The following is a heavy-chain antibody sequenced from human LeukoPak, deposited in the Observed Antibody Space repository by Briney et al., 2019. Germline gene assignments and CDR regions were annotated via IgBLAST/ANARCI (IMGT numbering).Heavy chain of an antibody. J-gene: IGHJ4*02. CDR3: ARDLSGVTGYTYGRGIDY. D-gene: IGHD5-18*01. V-gene: IGHV3-23*01. CDR1: GFTFSSYG. Sequence: GGSLRLSCAASGFTFSSYGMSWVRQAPGKGLEWVSAISGSGGSTYYADSMKGRFTISRDNAKTSLYLQMNSLRAEDTAVYYCARDLSGVTGYTYGRGIDYWGQGTLVTVSS. CDR2: ISGSGGST.